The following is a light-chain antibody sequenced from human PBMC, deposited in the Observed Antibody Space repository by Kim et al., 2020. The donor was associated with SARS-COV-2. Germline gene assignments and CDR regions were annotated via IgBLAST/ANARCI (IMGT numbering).Light chain of an antibody. Sequence: PEDRATRSCRASQGIGSYFAWYQQKPGQAPRLIISDTSKRATGIPARFSGSGSGTDFTLTISSLESEDVAIYYCQQRFSWPLTFGGGTKLEI. CDR1: QGIGSY. CDR3: QQRFSWPLT. V-gene: IGKV3-11*01. J-gene: IGKJ4*01. CDR2: DTS.